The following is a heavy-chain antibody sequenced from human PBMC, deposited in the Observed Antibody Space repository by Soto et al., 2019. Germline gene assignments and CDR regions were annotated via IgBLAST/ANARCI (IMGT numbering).Heavy chain of an antibody. CDR3: TSSYSTSSSPDY. Sequence: SETLSLTCTVSGGSISSYYWSWIRQPPGKGLEWIGYIYYSGSTNYNPSLKSRVSMSVDVSRNHFSLTLHSVTAADTAVYFCTSSYSTSSSPDYWGQGTLVTVSS. CDR2: IYYSGST. J-gene: IGHJ4*02. V-gene: IGHV4-59*01. D-gene: IGHD6-6*01. CDR1: GGSISSYY.